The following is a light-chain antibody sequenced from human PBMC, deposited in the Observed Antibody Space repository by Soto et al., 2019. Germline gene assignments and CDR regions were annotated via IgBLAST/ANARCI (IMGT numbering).Light chain of an antibody. CDR2: DDS. J-gene: IGLJ1*01. Sequence: SYELTQPPSVSVAPGQTARITCGGNNIGSESVHWYQQRPGQAPVLVVYDDSDRPSGIPERFSGSNSANTATLTINRVEAGDEADYYCQVWYSSTDLYVFGSGTKV. V-gene: IGLV3-21*02. CDR3: QVWYSSTDLYV. CDR1: NIGSES.